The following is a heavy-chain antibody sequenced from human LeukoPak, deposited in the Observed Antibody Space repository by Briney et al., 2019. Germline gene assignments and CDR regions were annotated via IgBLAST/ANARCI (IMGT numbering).Heavy chain of an antibody. CDR1: GFTFSSYG. J-gene: IGHJ4*02. Sequence: QSGGSLRLSCAASGFTFSSYGMHWVRQAPGKGLEWVAVISYDGSNKYYADSVKGRFAISRDNSKNTLYLQMNSLRAEDTAVYYCAKDRWVQLYSFDYWGQGTLVTVSS. D-gene: IGHD5-18*01. CDR2: ISYDGSNK. CDR3: AKDRWVQLYSFDY. V-gene: IGHV3-30*18.